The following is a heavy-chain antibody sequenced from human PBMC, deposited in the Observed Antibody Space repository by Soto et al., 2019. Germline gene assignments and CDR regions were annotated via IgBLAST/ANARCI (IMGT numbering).Heavy chain of an antibody. V-gene: IGHV4-31*03. Sequence: QVQLQESGPGLVKPSQTLSLTCTVSGGSISSGGYYWSWIRQHPGKGLEWIGYIYYSGSTYYNTSLKSRVTISVDTSKNQSSLKLSSVTAADTAVYYCARSGDSYGPNPLLYWGQGTLVTVSS. CDR1: GGSISSGGYY. D-gene: IGHD5-18*01. CDR3: ARSGDSYGPNPLLY. CDR2: IYYSGST. J-gene: IGHJ4*02.